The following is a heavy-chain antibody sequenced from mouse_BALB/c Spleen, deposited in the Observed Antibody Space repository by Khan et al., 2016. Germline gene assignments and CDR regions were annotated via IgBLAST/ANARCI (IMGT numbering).Heavy chain of an antibody. CDR1: GYSITNGYY. CDR2: IRYDGSN. Sequence: EVQLQESGPGLVKPSQSLSLTCSVTGYSITNGYYWNWIRQFPGNKLEWMGYIRYDGSNNYNPSLKNRISITRDSSKNQFFLKLNSVATEDPAADYCARAWYFDDWGQGTTLTVSS. J-gene: IGHJ2*01. CDR3: ARAWYFDD. V-gene: IGHV3-6*02.